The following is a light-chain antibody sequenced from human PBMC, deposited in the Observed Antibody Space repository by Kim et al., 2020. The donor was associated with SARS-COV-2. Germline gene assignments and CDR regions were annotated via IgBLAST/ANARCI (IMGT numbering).Light chain of an antibody. CDR2: QES. CDR3: QAWDSSTVV. CDR1: KLWDKY. V-gene: IGLV3-1*01. Sequence: VSPGQTASITCSGDKLWDKYACWYQQKPGQSPVLVIYQESKRPSGIPERFSGSNSGNTATLTISGTQAMDEADYYCQAWDSSTVVFGGGTQLTVL. J-gene: IGLJ2*01.